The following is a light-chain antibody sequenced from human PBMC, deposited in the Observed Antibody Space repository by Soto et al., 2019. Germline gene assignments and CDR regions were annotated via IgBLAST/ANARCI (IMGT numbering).Light chain of an antibody. CDR1: QSVSSNS. Sequence: EIVLTQSPGTLSLSPGERVTLSCRASQSVSSNSLAWYLQKPGQAPRLLIYGASSRATGIPDRFSGSGSGTDFTLIISRLEPEDFAVYYCQQYGSSPPNTFGQGTKLEIK. J-gene: IGKJ2*01. CDR3: QQYGSSPPNT. CDR2: GAS. V-gene: IGKV3-20*01.